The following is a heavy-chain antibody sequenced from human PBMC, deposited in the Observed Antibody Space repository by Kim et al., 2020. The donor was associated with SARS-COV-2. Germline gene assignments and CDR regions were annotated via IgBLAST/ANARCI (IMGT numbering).Heavy chain of an antibody. CDR2: IWYDGSNK. Sequence: GGSLRLSCAASGFTFSSYGMHWVRQAPGKGLEWVAVIWYDGSNKYYADSVKGRFTISRDNSKNTLYLQMNSLRAEDTAVYYCAKSPPDLLEWLDYWGQGTLVTVSS. V-gene: IGHV3-33*06. J-gene: IGHJ4*02. CDR1: GFTFSSYG. CDR3: AKSPPDLLEWLDY. D-gene: IGHD3-3*01.